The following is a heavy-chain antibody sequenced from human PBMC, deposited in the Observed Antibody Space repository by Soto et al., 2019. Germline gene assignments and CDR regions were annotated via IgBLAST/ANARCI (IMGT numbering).Heavy chain of an antibody. V-gene: IGHV4-34*01. CDR3: ARGAEIAARRYYYYYGMXV. CDR1: GGSFSGYY. CDR2: INHSGST. Sequence: SETLSLTCAVYGGSFSGYYWSWIRQPPGKGLEWIGEINHSGSTNYNPSLKSRVTISVDTSKNQFSLKLSSVTAADTAVYYCARGAEIAARRYYYYYGMXVWGQGTTVTLSS. D-gene: IGHD6-6*01. J-gene: IGHJ6*02.